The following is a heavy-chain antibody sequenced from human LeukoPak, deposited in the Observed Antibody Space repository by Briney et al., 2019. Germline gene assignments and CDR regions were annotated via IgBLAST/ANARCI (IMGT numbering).Heavy chain of an antibody. D-gene: IGHD6-6*01. CDR1: GFTISGNY. CDR2: VSGGGTT. Sequence: PGGSLRLSCAASGFTISGNYMAWVRQAPVKGLEWVSVVSGGGTTDYADSVKGRFTISRDDSKNTLCLQMNSLRAEDTAVYYCARAPAGHVLDFWGQGSLVTVSS. J-gene: IGHJ4*02. CDR3: ARAPAGHVLDF. V-gene: IGHV3-53*01.